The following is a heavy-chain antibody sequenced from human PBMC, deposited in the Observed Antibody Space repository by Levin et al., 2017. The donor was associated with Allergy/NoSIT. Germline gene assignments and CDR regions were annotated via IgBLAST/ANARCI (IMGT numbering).Heavy chain of an antibody. V-gene: IGHV3-30*18. CDR3: VKGDGGSETYYILGD. Sequence: PGGSLRLSCAASGITFSTFGMHWVRQAPGKGLEWVAVISFDESKKYYVDSVKGRFTISRDNSKNTLYLQMNSLRAEDTAVYYCVKGDGGSETYYILGDWGQGTLVTVSS. CDR1: GITFSTFG. D-gene: IGHD3-10*01. CDR2: ISFDESKK. J-gene: IGHJ4*02.